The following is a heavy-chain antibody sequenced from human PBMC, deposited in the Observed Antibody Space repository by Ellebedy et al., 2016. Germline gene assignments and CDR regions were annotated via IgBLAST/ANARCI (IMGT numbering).Heavy chain of an antibody. V-gene: IGHV3-72*01. CDR1: GFTFSDHY. Sequence: GESLKISXVVSGFTFSDHYMDWVRQAPGKGLEWVARSRNKGMSYTTEYAASVKGRFTISRDDSKNSLYLQMNSLKTEDTAVYYCARGGASSKWFDPWGQGAPVTVSS. J-gene: IGHJ5*02. CDR3: ARGGASSKWFDP. CDR2: SRNKGMSYTT.